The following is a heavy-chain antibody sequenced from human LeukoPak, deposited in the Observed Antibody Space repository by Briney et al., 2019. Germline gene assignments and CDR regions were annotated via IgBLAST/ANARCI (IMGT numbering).Heavy chain of an antibody. Sequence: SETLSLTCTVSGGSISSYYWSWIRQPPGKGLEWIGYIYYSGSTNYNPSLKSRVTISVDTSKNQFSLKLSSVTAADTAVYYCARGLRSGNDYWGQGTLVTVSS. CDR3: ARGLRSGNDY. CDR2: IYYSGST. D-gene: IGHD1-26*01. J-gene: IGHJ4*02. CDR1: GGSISSYY. V-gene: IGHV4-59*12.